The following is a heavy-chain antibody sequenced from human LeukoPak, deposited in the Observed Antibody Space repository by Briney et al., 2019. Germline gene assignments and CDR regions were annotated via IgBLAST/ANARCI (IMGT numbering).Heavy chain of an antibody. Sequence: GRSLRLSCAASGFTFSSYGMHWVRQAPGKGLEWVAVIWYDGSNKYYADSVKGRFTISRDNSKNTLYLQMNSLRAEDTAVYYCARDGAIAVKYYFDYWGQGTLVTASS. CDR3: ARDGAIAVKYYFDY. CDR1: GFTFSSYG. V-gene: IGHV3-33*01. D-gene: IGHD6-19*01. J-gene: IGHJ4*02. CDR2: IWYDGSNK.